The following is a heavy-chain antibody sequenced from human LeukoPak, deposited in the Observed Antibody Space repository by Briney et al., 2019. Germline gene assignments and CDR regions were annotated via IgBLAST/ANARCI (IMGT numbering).Heavy chain of an antibody. CDR2: ISERSSYI. V-gene: IGHV3-21*01. CDR1: GFTFSSYS. J-gene: IGHJ3*02. Sequence: PGGSLRLSCAASGFTFSSYSVNWVRQAPGKGLEWVSSISERSSYIYYADSMKGRFTISRDNAKNSLYLQMNSLRAEDTAVYYCARPTRRQNDPFDIWGQGTVVTVSS. CDR3: ARPTRRQNDPFDI.